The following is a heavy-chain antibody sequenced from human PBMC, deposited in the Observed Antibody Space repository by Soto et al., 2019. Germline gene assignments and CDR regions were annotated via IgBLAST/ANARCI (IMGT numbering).Heavy chain of an antibody. D-gene: IGHD1-7*01. CDR1: GYCFTGYY. Sequence: ASVKVSCKASGYCFTGYYVHWVRLAPGQGLEWMGWINPNSGGTNHAQKFQGRVTMTRDTSISTAYMELTRLTSNDTAVYFCAREAGTIGNYYYGIDVRAQRTTVTFSS. V-gene: IGHV1-2*02. J-gene: IGHJ6*02. CDR3: AREAGTIGNYYYGIDV. CDR2: INPNSGGT.